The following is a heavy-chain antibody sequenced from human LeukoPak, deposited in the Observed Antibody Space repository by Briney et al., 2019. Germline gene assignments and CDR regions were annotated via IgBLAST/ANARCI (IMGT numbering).Heavy chain of an antibody. CDR3: ARGDEQQLVRS. D-gene: IGHD6-13*01. CDR2: ISAYNGNT. J-gene: IGHJ4*02. V-gene: IGHV1-18*01. CDR1: GYTFTSYG. Sequence: GASVKVSCKASGYTFTSYGISWVRQAPGQGLEWMGWISAYNGNTNYAQKFQGRVTITRNTSISTAYMELSSLRSEDTAVYYCARGDEQQLVRSWGQGTLVTVSS.